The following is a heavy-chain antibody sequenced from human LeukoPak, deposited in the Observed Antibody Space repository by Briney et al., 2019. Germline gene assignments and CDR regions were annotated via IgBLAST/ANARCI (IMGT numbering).Heavy chain of an antibody. CDR1: GFTFDACD. CDR2: ISYDGSKK. V-gene: IGHV3-30*03. D-gene: IGHD3-16*01. J-gene: IGHJ4*02. Sequence: GGSLRLSCAASGFTFDACDIHWVRQAPGKGLEWVSVISYDGSKKFYEESVKGRFSISRDNSKNTVYLQMNSLRADDTAVFLLSKGDAPTFPFGGTLENWGQGALVTVSS. CDR3: SKGDAPTFPFGGTLEN.